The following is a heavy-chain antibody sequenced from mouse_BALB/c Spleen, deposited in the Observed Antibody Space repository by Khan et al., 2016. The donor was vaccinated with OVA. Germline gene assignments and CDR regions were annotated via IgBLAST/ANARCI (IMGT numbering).Heavy chain of an antibody. CDR1: GYSITSDYA. CDR2: ISYSGST. V-gene: IGHV3-2*02. D-gene: IGHD2-3*01. Sequence: EVKLLESGPGLVKPSQSLSLTCTVTGYSITSDYAWNWIRQFPGNKLEWMGYISYSGSTSYNPSLKSRISITRDTSKNQFFLQLISVTTEDTATYYCARRGDGYYGAMDYWGQGTSVTVSS. J-gene: IGHJ4*01. CDR3: ARRGDGYYGAMDY.